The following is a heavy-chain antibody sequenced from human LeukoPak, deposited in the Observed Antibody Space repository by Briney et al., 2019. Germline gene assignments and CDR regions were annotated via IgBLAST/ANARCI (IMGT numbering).Heavy chain of an antibody. CDR3: AKDGGYCSGGSCYLFDY. V-gene: IGHV3-30*02. Sequence: GGSLRLSCAASGFTFSSYGMHWVRQAPGKGLEWVAFIRYDGSNKYYADSVKGRFTISRDNSKNTLYLQMNSLRAEDTAVYYCAKDGGYCSGGSCYLFDYWGQGTLVTVSS. D-gene: IGHD2-15*01. CDR1: GFTFSSYG. J-gene: IGHJ4*02. CDR2: IRYDGSNK.